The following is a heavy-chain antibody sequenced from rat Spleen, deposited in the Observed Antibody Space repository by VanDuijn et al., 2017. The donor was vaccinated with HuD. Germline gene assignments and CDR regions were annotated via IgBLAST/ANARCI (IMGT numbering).Heavy chain of an antibody. D-gene: IGHD1-11*01. CDR1: GLSLPSNS. V-gene: IGHV2-6*01. CDR2: ISSGGST. CDR3: TRDYGGPY. Sequence: QVQLEESGPGLVQPSQTLSLTCTVSGLSLPSNSVSWVRQPPGKGLEWIAAISSGGSTYYNSVLKSRLSISRDTSKSQLFLKVNSLQTEDTAIYFCTRDYGGPYWGQGVMVTVSS. J-gene: IGHJ2*01.